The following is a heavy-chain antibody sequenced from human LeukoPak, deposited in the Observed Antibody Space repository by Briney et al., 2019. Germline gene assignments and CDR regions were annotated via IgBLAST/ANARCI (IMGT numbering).Heavy chain of an antibody. CDR1: GGSFSGYY. J-gene: IGHJ4*02. D-gene: IGHD3-10*01. Sequence: PSETLSLTCAVYGGSFSGYYWSWIRPPPGKGLEWIGEINHSGSTNYNPSLKSRVTISVDTSKNQFSLKLSSVTAVDTAVYYCARGRVTMVRGVIMGYYFDYWGQGTLVTVSS. CDR3: ARGRVTMVRGVIMGYYFDY. V-gene: IGHV4-34*01. CDR2: INHSGST.